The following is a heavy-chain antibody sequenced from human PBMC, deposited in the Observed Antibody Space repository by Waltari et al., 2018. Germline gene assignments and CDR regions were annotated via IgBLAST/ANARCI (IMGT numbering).Heavy chain of an antibody. J-gene: IGHJ3*02. V-gene: IGHV4-39*07. CDR1: GGSISSSSYY. D-gene: IGHD6-6*01. CDR2: IYYSGST. Sequence: QLQLQESGPGLVKPSETLSLTCTVSGGSISSSSYYLGWIRQPPGKGLEWIGSIYYSGSTDYNPSLKSRVTISVDTSKNQFSLKLSSVTAADTAVYYCAIPLSSSAAPGAFDIWGQGTMVTVSS. CDR3: AIPLSSSAAPGAFDI.